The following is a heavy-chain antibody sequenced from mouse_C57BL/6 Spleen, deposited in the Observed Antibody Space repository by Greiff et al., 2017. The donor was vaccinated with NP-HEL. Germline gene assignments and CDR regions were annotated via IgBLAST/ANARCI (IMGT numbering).Heavy chain of an antibody. CDR1: GFNIKDDY. CDR3: TLRVTTSDWYFDV. Sequence: VQLKQSGAELVRPGASVKLSCTASGFNIKDDYMHWVKQRPEQGLEWIGWIDPENGDTEYASKFQGKATITADTSSNTAYLQLSSLTSEDTAVYYCTLRVTTSDWYFDVWGTGTTVTVSS. D-gene: IGHD2-3*01. J-gene: IGHJ1*03. CDR2: IDPENGDT. V-gene: IGHV14-4*01.